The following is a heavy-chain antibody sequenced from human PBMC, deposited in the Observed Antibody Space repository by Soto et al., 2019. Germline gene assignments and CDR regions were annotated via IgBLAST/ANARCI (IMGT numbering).Heavy chain of an antibody. J-gene: IGHJ4*02. CDR2: IYYSGNT. V-gene: IGHV4-31*03. CDR1: GASVGRDDYY. CDR3: ARTWIGSPFDF. Sequence: SETLSLTCTVSGASVGRDDYYWSWIRQQPGKGLEWIGYIYYSGNTNYNPSLKSRLTISVDTSKNQFPLQLRSVTAADTAVYYCARTWIGSPFDFWGQGSLVTVSS. D-gene: IGHD5-12*01.